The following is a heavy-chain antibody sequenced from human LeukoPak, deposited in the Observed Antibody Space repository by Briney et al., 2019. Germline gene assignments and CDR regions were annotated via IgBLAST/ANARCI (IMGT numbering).Heavy chain of an antibody. D-gene: IGHD3-16*01. Sequence: ASVKVSCKASGYTFTGYYIHWVRQAPGRGLEWMGRINPNSGGTNYAQKFQGRVTMTRDTSISTAYMELSRLRSDDTAVYYCARSKGGAANYGMDVWGQGTTVTVSS. CDR3: ARSKGGAANYGMDV. J-gene: IGHJ6*02. V-gene: IGHV1-2*06. CDR1: GYTFTGYY. CDR2: INPNSGGT.